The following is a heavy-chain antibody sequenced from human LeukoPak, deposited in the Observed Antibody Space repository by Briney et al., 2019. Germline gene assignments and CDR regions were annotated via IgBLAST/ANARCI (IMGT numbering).Heavy chain of an antibody. J-gene: IGHJ4*02. CDR3: ARGIPAAGTGTPLRLVDY. V-gene: IGHV3-33*01. Sequence: GGSLRLSCAASGFTFSSYGMHWVRQAPGKGLEWVAVIWYDGSNKCYADSVKGRFTISRDNSKNTLYLQMNSLRAEDTAVYYCARGIPAAGTGTPLRLVDYWGQGTLVTVSS. CDR1: GFTFSSYG. D-gene: IGHD6-13*01. CDR2: IWYDGSNK.